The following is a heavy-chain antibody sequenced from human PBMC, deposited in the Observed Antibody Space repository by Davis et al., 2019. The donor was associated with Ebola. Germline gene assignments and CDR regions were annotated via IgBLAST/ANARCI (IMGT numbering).Heavy chain of an antibody. J-gene: IGHJ5*02. Sequence: SVHVSCMASFYTFTGHYLHWLRQPPAQGLEWLGRINPNSGGTNYAQKFQGRVTMTRDTSTSTVYMELSSLRSEDTAVYYCARDLGYCSGGSCYSANWFDPWGQGTLITVSS. CDR3: ARDLGYCSGGSCYSANWFDP. CDR1: FYTFTGHY. CDR2: INPNSGGT. V-gene: IGHV1-2*06. D-gene: IGHD2-15*01.